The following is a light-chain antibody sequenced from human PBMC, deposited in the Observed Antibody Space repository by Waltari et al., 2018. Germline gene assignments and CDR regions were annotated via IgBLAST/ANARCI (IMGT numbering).Light chain of an antibody. CDR1: QKINSW. CDR3: LQYNGEPRT. J-gene: IGKJ1*01. Sequence: DIQMTQSPSTLSASVGASVTITCRASQKINSWLAWHQQKPGKAPKLLIYKASSLESGVPSRFSGSGSVTEFTLTISSLQPDDFATYYCLQYNGEPRTFGQGTKVEVK. V-gene: IGKV1-5*03. CDR2: KAS.